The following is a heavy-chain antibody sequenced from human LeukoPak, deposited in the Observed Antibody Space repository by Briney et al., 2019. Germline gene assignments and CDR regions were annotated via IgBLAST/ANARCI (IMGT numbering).Heavy chain of an antibody. CDR2: IYYSGST. Sequence: SETLSLTCTVSGVSISSYYWSWIRQPPGKGLEWIGYIYYSGSTNYNPSLKSRVTISVDTSKNQFSLKLSSVTAADTAVYYCARYYGGNDHWGQGTLVTVSS. CDR3: ARYYGGNDH. CDR1: GVSISSYY. V-gene: IGHV4-59*01. J-gene: IGHJ5*02. D-gene: IGHD4-23*01.